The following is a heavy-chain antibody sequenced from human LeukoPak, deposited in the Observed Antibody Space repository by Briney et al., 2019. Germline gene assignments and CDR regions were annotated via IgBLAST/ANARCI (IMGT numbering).Heavy chain of an antibody. CDR3: ARLRATDVPDIDY. CDR2: IYPGDSDT. J-gene: IGHJ4*02. Sequence: GASLQISCKGSGYSFTSYWIGWVRQLPGKGLEWMGIIYPGDSDTRYSPSFQGQVTISADKSISTAYLQWSSLKASDTAMYYCARLRATDVPDIDYWGQGTLVTVSS. D-gene: IGHD1-26*01. V-gene: IGHV5-51*01. CDR1: GYSFTSYW.